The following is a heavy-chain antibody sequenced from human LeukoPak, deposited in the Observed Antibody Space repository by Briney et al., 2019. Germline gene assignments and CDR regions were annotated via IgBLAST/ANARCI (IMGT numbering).Heavy chain of an antibody. Sequence: ASVKVSCKVSGYTLTELSMHWVRQAPGKGLEWMGGFDPEDGETIYAQKFQGRVTMTEDTSTDTAYMELSSLRSEDTAVYYCATPDRPRIITFGGVIVPLDYWGQGTLVTVSS. J-gene: IGHJ4*02. CDR1: GYTLTELS. CDR2: FDPEDGET. V-gene: IGHV1-24*01. CDR3: ATPDRPRIITFGGVIVPLDY. D-gene: IGHD3-16*02.